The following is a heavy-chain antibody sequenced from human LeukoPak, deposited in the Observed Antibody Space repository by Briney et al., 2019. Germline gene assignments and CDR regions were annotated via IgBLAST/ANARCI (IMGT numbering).Heavy chain of an antibody. CDR2: IKQDGSEK. CDR1: GLNFRSFW. V-gene: IGHV3-7*04. D-gene: IGHD2-8*01. CDR3: ARGFYFSMTELYYLDL. Sequence: PGGSLRLSCAVSGLNFRSFWISSVRHAPGKGLELLANIKQDGSEKIYVHSVKGRFSISRDNAKNYLYLQMNSLRAEDSAVYFCARGFYFSMTELYYLDLWGRGTLVTVSS. J-gene: IGHJ2*01.